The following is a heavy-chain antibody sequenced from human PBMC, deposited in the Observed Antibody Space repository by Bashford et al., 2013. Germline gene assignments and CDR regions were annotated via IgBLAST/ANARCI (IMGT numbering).Heavy chain of an antibody. CDR1: GGSISSSSYY. D-gene: IGHD3-16*02. J-gene: IGHJ4*02. Sequence: SETLSLTCTVSGGSISSSSYYWGWIRQPPGKGLEWIGSIYYSGSTYYNPSLKSRVTISVDTSKNQFSLKLSSVTAADTAVYYCARAESRFPYYDYIWGSYPDYWGQGTLVTVSS. V-gene: IGHV4-39*01. CDR2: IYYSGST. CDR3: ARAESRFPYYDYIWGSYPDY.